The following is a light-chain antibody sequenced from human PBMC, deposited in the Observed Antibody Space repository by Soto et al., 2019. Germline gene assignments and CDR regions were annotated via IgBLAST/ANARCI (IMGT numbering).Light chain of an antibody. J-gene: IGKJ5*01. Sequence: DIQMTQSPSSLSASVGDRVTITCRASQSISSYLNWYQQKPGKAPNLLIYAESSLQSGVTSRFSGSESGTDFTLTIRSMQPEECAIYFCQQANSFPITCGQGKRPAIK. CDR2: AES. CDR3: QQANSFPIT. V-gene: IGKV1-39*01. CDR1: QSISSY.